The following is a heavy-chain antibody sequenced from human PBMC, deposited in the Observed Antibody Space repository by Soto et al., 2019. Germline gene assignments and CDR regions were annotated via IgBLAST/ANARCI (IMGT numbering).Heavy chain of an antibody. Sequence: EVQLLESGGGLVQPGGSLRLSCAASGFTFSSYAMSWVRQAPGKGLEWVSAISGSGGSTYYADSVKGRFTISRDNSKNTLYLQMNSLRAEDTAVYYCAKEIAARHRAGDSGYGLWGQGTLVTVSS. CDR2: ISGSGGST. J-gene: IGHJ4*02. CDR1: GFTFSSYA. D-gene: IGHD6-6*01. V-gene: IGHV3-23*01. CDR3: AKEIAARHRAGDSGYGL.